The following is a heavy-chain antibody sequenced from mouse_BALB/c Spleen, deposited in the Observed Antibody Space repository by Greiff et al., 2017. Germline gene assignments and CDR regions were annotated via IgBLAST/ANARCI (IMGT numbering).Heavy chain of an antibody. CDR1: GFTFTDYY. J-gene: IGHJ4*01. D-gene: IGHD2-2*01. CDR3: ARDIDDYGYDEGYAMDY. CDR2: IRNKANGYTT. V-gene: IGHV7-3*02. Sequence: EVKLVESGGGLVQPGGSLRLSCATSGFTFTDYYMSWVRQPPGKALEWLGFIRNKANGYTTEYSASVKGRFTISRDNSQSILYLQMNTLRAEDSATYYCARDIDDYGYDEGYAMDYWGQGTSVTVSS.